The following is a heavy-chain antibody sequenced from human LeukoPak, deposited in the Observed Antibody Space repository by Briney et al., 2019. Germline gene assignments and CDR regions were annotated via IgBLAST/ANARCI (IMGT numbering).Heavy chain of an antibody. Sequence: SETLSLTCTVSGGSISSYYWSWIRQPAGKGLEWIGRIYTSGSTNYNPSLKSRVTMSVDTSKNQFSLKLSSVTAADTAVYYCARDVGATPRGAYYFDYWGQGTLVTVSS. J-gene: IGHJ4*02. CDR1: GGSISSYY. CDR3: ARDVGATPRGAYYFDY. D-gene: IGHD1-26*01. CDR2: IYTSGST. V-gene: IGHV4-4*07.